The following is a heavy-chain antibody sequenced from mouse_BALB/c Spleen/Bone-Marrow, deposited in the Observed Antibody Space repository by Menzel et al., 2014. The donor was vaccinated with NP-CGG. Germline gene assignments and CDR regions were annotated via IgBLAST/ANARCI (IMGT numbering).Heavy chain of an antibody. J-gene: IGHJ4*01. Sequence: LVESGAELMEPGASMKISCKATGYTFSSYWIEWVKQRPGHGLEWIGEILPGSGSTNYNERFKGKATFTADTSSNTAYMQLSSLTSEDSAVYYCARAYYVNYDAMDYWGQGTSVTVSS. D-gene: IGHD2-10*01. V-gene: IGHV1-9*01. CDR3: ARAYYVNYDAMDY. CDR1: GYTFSSYW. CDR2: ILPGSGST.